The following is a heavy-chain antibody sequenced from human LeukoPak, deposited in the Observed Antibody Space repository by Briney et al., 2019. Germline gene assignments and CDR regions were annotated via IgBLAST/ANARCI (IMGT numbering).Heavy chain of an antibody. CDR2: IYTSGST. CDR3: ARGTHSDYDEYYYYYMDV. V-gene: IGHV4-4*07. D-gene: IGHD4/OR15-4a*01. Sequence: PSETLSLTCTVSGGSISSYYWSWIRQPAGKGLEWIGRIYTSGSTNYNPSLNSRVTMSVGTSKNLFSLKLSSVTAADTAVYYCARGTHSDYDEYYYYYMDVWGKGTTVTISS. J-gene: IGHJ6*03. CDR1: GGSISSYY.